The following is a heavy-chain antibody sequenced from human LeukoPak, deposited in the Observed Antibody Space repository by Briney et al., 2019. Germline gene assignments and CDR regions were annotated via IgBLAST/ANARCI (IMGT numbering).Heavy chain of an antibody. Sequence: ASVKVSCKASGYTFTSYGISWVRQAPGQGLEWMGWISAYNGNTNYAQKLQGRVTMTTDTSTSTAYMELRSLRSDDTAVYYCARGGYCSSTSCLGVDYWGQGALVTVSS. CDR3: ARGGYCSSTSCLGVDY. D-gene: IGHD2-2*01. V-gene: IGHV1-18*01. CDR2: ISAYNGNT. CDR1: GYTFTSYG. J-gene: IGHJ4*02.